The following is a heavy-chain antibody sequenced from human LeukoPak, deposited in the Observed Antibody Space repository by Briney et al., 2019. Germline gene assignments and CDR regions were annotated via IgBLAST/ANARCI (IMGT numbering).Heavy chain of an antibody. J-gene: IGHJ3*02. D-gene: IGHD3-9*01. V-gene: IGHV5-51*01. Sequence: LGESLKISCKGSGYSFTSYWIGWLRQMPGKGLEWIGIIYPGDSDARYSPSFQGQVTISADKSISTAYLQWSSLKASDTAMYYCATLYYDILTGYSDDAFDIWGQGTMVTVSS. CDR3: ATLYYDILTGYSDDAFDI. CDR1: GYSFTSYW. CDR2: IYPGDSDA.